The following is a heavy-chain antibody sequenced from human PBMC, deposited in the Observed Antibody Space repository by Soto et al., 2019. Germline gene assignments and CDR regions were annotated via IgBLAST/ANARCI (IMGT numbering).Heavy chain of an antibody. CDR2: IYYSGST. D-gene: IGHD6-13*01. CDR3: ARPMGQQLVPFDY. J-gene: IGHJ4*02. CDR1: GGSISSSSYY. Sequence: QLQLQESGPGLVKPSETLSLTCTVSGGSISSSSYYWGWIRQPPGKGLGWIGSIYYSGSTYYNPSLKSRITISVDTSKDQFSLKLSSVTAADTAVYFCARPMGQQLVPFDYWGQGTLVTVSS. V-gene: IGHV4-39*01.